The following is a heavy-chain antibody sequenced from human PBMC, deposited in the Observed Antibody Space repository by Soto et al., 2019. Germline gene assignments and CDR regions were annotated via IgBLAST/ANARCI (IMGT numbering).Heavy chain of an antibody. CDR2: ISAYNGNT. V-gene: IGHV1-18*01. Sequence: GAAVQVSCNASGCTFSSSGISRVRQPPGQGLEWMGWISAYNGNTNYAQKLQGRVTMTTDTSTSTAYMELRSLRSDDTAVYFCARDPEVVGFALDIWGQGTMVTVSS. CDR1: GCTFSSSG. D-gene: IGHD2-2*01. CDR3: ARDPEVVGFALDI. J-gene: IGHJ3*02.